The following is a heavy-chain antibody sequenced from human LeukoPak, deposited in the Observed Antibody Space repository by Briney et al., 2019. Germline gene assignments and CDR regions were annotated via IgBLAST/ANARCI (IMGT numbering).Heavy chain of an antibody. D-gene: IGHD1-14*01. CDR3: APDHSSIL. J-gene: IGHJ4*02. CDR2: IDPNSGGT. CDR1: VYTFTDSY. Sequence: ASVKVSFKASVYTFTDSYMHWVRQAPGQGLEWMGWIDPNSGGTRYAQKFQGRVTMTRDTSISTANMELSRLTSDDTAVYYCAPDHSSILWGQGTLVTVSS. V-gene: IGHV1-2*02.